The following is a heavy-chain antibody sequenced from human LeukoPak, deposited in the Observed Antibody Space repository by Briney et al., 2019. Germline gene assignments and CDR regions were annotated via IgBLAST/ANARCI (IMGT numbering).Heavy chain of an antibody. Sequence: GASVKVSCKASGYTFTGYYMHWVRQAPGQGLEWMGIINPSGGSTSYAQKFQGRVTMTRDTSTSTVYMELSSLRSEDTAVYYCARTNVVVPAAIHQEGPPQDWFDPWGQGTLVTASS. CDR3: ARTNVVVPAAIHQEGPPQDWFDP. J-gene: IGHJ5*02. CDR1: GYTFTGYY. V-gene: IGHV1-46*01. D-gene: IGHD2-2*02. CDR2: INPSGGST.